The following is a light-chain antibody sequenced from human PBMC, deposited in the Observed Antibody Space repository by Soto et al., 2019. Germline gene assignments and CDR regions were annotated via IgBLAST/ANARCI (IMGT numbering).Light chain of an antibody. CDR2: EVT. CDR1: ISDVGGYKF. V-gene: IGLV2-14*01. Sequence: QSVLTQPASVSGSPGQSITISCTGTISDVGGYKFVSWYQQHPGKVPKLIIYEVTNRPSGVSNRFSGSKSGNTASLTISGLQAEDEADYYCSSHTIKSTLVFGGGTKLTVL. CDR3: SSHTIKSTLV. J-gene: IGLJ2*01.